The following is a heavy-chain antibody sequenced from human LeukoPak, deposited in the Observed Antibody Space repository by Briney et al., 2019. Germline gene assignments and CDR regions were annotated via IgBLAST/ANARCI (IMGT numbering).Heavy chain of an antibody. V-gene: IGHV3-48*01. CDR2: ISSSSSTI. CDR3: ARDNRRSWGYFVS. D-gene: IGHD6-13*01. J-gene: IGHJ4*03. CDR1: GFTFSSYC. Sequence: PGGSLRLSCAASGFTFSSYCMSWVRQAPGKGLEWVSYISSSSSTIYYADSVKGRFTISRDNAKNSLYLQMNSLRAEDTAVYYCARDNRRSWGYFVSRGQRALCTVSS.